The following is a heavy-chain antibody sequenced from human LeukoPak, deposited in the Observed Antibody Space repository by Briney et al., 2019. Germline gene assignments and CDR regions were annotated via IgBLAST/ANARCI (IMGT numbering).Heavy chain of an antibody. D-gene: IGHD2-2*01. CDR2: FSRGDSTT. Sequence: GGSLRLSCAASGFTFSNYAMNWVRQAPGKGLEWVSGFSRGDSTTYYTDSVKGRFTISRDNSKNTLYLQLNNLRVEDTAIYYCVPGLGYCSSTNCPFTTWGQGTLVTVSS. J-gene: IGHJ5*02. CDR1: GFTFSNYA. CDR3: VPGLGYCSSTNCPFTT. V-gene: IGHV3-23*01.